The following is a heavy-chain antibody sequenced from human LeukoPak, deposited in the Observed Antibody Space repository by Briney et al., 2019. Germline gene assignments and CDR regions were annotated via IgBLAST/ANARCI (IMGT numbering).Heavy chain of an antibody. CDR1: GGSISSYY. CDR2: IYYSGST. D-gene: IGHD1-1*01. Sequence: SETLSLTCTVSGGSISSYYWSWIRQPPGKGLEWIGYIYYSGSTVYNPSLKSRVTMSIDTSKNQFSLNLSSVTAADTAVYYCARTGSTGGYWGQGTLVTVSS. V-gene: IGHV4-59*01. CDR3: ARTGSTGGY. J-gene: IGHJ4*02.